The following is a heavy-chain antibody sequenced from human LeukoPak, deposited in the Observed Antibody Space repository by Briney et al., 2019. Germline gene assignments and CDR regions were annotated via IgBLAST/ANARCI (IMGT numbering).Heavy chain of an antibody. D-gene: IGHD5-12*01. CDR1: GFSLSTSGVG. Sequence: SGPTLVKPTQTLTLTCTFSGFSLSTSGVGVGWVRQPPGKALEWLALIYWNDDKRYSPSLKSRLTISKDTSKNQVVLTMTNMDPVDTATYYCARSYSDYDYFNNWFDPWGQGTLVTVSS. CDR2: IYWNDDK. J-gene: IGHJ5*02. CDR3: ARSYSDYDYFNNWFDP. V-gene: IGHV2-5*01.